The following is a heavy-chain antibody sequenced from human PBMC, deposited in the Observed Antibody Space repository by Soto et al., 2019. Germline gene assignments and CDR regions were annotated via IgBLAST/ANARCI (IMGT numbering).Heavy chain of an antibody. V-gene: IGHV3-30*18. CDR1: GFTFSSHG. J-gene: IGHJ4*02. CDR2: ISYDGYTQ. CDR3: AEGAYRGDSELIHY. Sequence: QVHLVESGGGVLQPGRSLRLSCAASGFTFSSHGMHWLRQVPGKGLEWLAVISYDGYTQYYPDSVKGRFNISTDTSDIILYLQMNRRRPEDTAIYDCAEGAYRGDSELIHYWGQAALVAVSS. D-gene: IGHD2-21*02.